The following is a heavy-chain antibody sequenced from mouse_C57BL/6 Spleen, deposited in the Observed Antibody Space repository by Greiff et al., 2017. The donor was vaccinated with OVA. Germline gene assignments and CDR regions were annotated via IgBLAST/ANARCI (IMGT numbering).Heavy chain of an antibody. D-gene: IGHD4-1*01. CDR1: GFTFSSYA. J-gene: IGHJ4*01. V-gene: IGHV5-4*01. CDR3: ARDRTGYYAMDY. Sequence: EVKLMESGGGLVKPGGSLKLSCAASGFTFSSYAMSWVRQTPEKRLEWVATISDGGSYTYYPDNVKGRFTISRDNAKNNLYLQMSHLKSEDTAMYDCARDRTGYYAMDYWGQGTSVTVSS. CDR2: ISDGGSYT.